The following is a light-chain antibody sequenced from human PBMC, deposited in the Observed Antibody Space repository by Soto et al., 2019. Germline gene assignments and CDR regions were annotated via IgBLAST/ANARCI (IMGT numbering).Light chain of an antibody. Sequence: EIVLTQSPGTLSLSPGEGATLSCRASQSVSSNYLAWYQQKPGQAPRLLIYGASNRATGTPYRFSGSGSGTDFTLTITRLEPEDFAVYFCQQQGASPFTFGQGTKLEI. CDR3: QQQGASPFT. J-gene: IGKJ2*01. CDR2: GAS. V-gene: IGKV3-20*01. CDR1: QSVSSNY.